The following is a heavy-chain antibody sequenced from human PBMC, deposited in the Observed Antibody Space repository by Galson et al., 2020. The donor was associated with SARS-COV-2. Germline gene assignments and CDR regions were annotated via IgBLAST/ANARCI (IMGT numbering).Heavy chain of an antibody. D-gene: IGHD1-1*01. CDR3: ARNVSTFIRMSKLNYNWFDP. J-gene: IGHJ5*02. CDR1: GGSISSNSYY. Sequence: ETSETLSLTCTVSGGSISSNSYYWAWIRQPPGQGLEWIGSIFNPGSTHFNPSLKTRLTMSVDTSLNQFSLNLRSVTAADTAVYYCARNVSTFIRMSKLNYNWFDPWGQGTLVTVSS. CDR2: IFNPGST. V-gene: IGHV4-39*01.